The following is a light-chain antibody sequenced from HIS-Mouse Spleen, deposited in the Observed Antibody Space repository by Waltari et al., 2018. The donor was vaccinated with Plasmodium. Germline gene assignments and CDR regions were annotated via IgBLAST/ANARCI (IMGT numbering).Light chain of an antibody. CDR1: SSDGGGYNH. J-gene: IGLJ3*02. CDR3: SSYTSSSTPWV. V-gene: IGLV2-14*01. CDR2: EVG. Sequence: QSALTPPASVSGSPGQSIPISCTGTSSDGGGYNHVSWYQQHPGKAPKLMIYEVGNRPSGVSNRFSGSKSGNTASLTISGLQAEDEADYYCSSYTSSSTPWVFGGGTKLTVL.